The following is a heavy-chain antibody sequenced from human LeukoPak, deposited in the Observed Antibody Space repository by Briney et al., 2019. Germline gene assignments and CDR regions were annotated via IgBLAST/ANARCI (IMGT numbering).Heavy chain of an antibody. J-gene: IGHJ4*02. D-gene: IGHD3-9*01. Sequence: GGSLRLSCAASGFTFRSYAMSWVRQAPGKGLEWVSTISASGGSTYHADSVKGRFTISRDNSKNTLYLQMNSLRVEDTAVYYCAKGRGDILTGYRSWGQGTLVTVSS. CDR2: ISASGGST. CDR1: GFTFRSYA. V-gene: IGHV3-23*01. CDR3: AKGRGDILTGYRS.